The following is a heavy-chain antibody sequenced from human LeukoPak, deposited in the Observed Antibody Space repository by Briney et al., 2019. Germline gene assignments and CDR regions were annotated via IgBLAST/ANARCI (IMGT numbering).Heavy chain of an antibody. CDR3: ARGRRWIQFCWFDP. Sequence: SETLSLTCAVYGGSFSGYYWSWIRQPPGKGLEWIGEINHSGSTNYNPSLKSRVTISVDTSKNQFSLKLSSVTAADTAVYYCARGRRWIQFCWFDPWGQGTLVTVSS. J-gene: IGHJ5*02. CDR2: INHSGST. V-gene: IGHV4-34*01. D-gene: IGHD5-24*01. CDR1: GGSFSGYY.